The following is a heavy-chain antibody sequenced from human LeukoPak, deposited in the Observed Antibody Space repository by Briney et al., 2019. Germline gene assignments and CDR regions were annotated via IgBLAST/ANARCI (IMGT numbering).Heavy chain of an antibody. J-gene: IGHJ4*02. D-gene: IGHD1-26*01. Sequence: PSETLSLTSAVYGGSFSGYYWSWVRQPPGKGLEWIGEINHSGSTNYNPSLKSRVTISVDTSKNQFSLKLSSVTAADTAVYYCASESASGGDYWGQGTLVTVSS. CDR2: INHSGST. CDR1: GGSFSGYY. CDR3: ASESASGGDY. V-gene: IGHV4-34*01.